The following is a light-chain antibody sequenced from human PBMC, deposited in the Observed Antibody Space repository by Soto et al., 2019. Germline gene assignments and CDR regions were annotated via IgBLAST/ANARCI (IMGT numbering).Light chain of an antibody. CDR3: AAWDDSLDGWV. V-gene: IGLV1-44*01. CDR1: SSNSGENT. CDR2: TDN. Sequence: QSVLTQPPSASGTPGQRVTISCSGGSSNSGENTVNWYQQFPGTAPKVLIHTDNQRPSGVPDRFSGSKSRTSASLAISGLQSEDEADYYCAAWDDSLDGWVFGGGTKLTVL. J-gene: IGLJ3*02.